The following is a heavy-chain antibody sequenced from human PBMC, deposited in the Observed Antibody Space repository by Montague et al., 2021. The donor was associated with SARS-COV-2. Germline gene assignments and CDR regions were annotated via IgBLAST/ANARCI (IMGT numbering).Heavy chain of an antibody. D-gene: IGHD1-7*01. CDR3: ARNWNYGWAFDI. J-gene: IGHJ3*02. Sequence: SLRLSCAASGFNFSSYNMNWVRQAPGKGLEWVSSMSSSSKYIYYADSVKDRFTISRDNAKNSLYLQMNSLRAEDTAIYYCARNWNYGWAFDIWGQGTMVAVSS. CDR2: MSSSSKYI. CDR1: GFNFSSYN. V-gene: IGHV3-21*01.